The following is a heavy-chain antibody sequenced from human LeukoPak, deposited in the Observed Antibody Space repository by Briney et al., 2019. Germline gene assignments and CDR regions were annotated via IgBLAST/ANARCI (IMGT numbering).Heavy chain of an antibody. CDR2: INHSGST. V-gene: IGHV4-34*01. D-gene: IGHD1-26*01. CDR3: ARNSGSYYVFDY. J-gene: IGHJ4*02. Sequence: SETLSLTCAVYGGSFSGYYWSWIRQPPGRGLEWIGEINHSGSTNYNPSLKSRVTISVDTSKNQFSLKLSSVTAADTAVYYCARNSGSYYVFDYWGQGTLVTVSS. CDR1: GGSFSGYY.